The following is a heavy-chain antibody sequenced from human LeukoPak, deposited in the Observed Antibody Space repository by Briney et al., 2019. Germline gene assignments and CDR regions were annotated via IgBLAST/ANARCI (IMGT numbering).Heavy chain of an antibody. J-gene: IGHJ4*02. D-gene: IGHD4-17*01. Sequence: SVKVSCKASGGTSRNSAISWVRQAPGQGLEWMGGVIPIFGTADYAQKFQGRVTITADTSTSTAYMELSSLRSEDTGVYYCASSSTPLRPYDYWGQGTLVTVSS. CDR2: VIPIFGTA. CDR1: GGTSRNSA. V-gene: IGHV1-69*06. CDR3: ASSSTPLRPYDY.